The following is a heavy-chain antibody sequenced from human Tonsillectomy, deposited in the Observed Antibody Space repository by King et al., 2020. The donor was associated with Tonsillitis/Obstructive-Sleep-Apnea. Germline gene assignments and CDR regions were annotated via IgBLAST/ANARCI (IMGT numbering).Heavy chain of an antibody. J-gene: IGHJ4*02. V-gene: IGHV4-4*02. D-gene: IGHD6-19*01. CDR1: GGSISSSNW. CDR2: IYHSGST. Sequence: VQLQESGPGLVKPSGTLSLTCAVSGGSISSSNWSSWVRQPPGKGLEWIGEIYHSGSTNYNPSLKSRVTISVDKSKNQFSLKLSSVTAADTAVYYCGRVWIAVAGYFDYWGQGTLVTVSS. CDR3: GRVWIAVAGYFDY.